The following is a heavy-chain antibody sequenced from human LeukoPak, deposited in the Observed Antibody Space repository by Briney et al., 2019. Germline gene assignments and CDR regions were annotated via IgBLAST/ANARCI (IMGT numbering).Heavy chain of an antibody. Sequence: ASVKVSCKASGYTFTSYDMNWVRQATGHGLEWIGWMNTNSGNTGDAQKFQGRVTMTRNTSISTAYMELSSLRSEDTAVYYCARGILYYYYYYGIDVWGQGTTVTVSS. D-gene: IGHD2-15*01. CDR1: GYTFTSYD. V-gene: IGHV1-8*01. J-gene: IGHJ6*02. CDR2: MNTNSGNT. CDR3: ARGILYYYYYYGIDV.